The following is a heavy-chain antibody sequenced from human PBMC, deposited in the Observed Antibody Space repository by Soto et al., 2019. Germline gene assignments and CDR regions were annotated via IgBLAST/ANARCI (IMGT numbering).Heavy chain of an antibody. CDR3: ARGRDVDY. CDR2: ISAHNGNT. Sequence: QVHLVQSGAEVKKPGASVKVSCKASGYTFTSYGITWVRQAPGQGLEWMGWISAHNGNTDYAQKLQGRVIVTRDTSTSTAYMELRSLRSDGTAVYYCARGRDVDYWGQGALVTVSS. CDR1: GYTFTSYG. V-gene: IGHV1-18*01. J-gene: IGHJ4*02.